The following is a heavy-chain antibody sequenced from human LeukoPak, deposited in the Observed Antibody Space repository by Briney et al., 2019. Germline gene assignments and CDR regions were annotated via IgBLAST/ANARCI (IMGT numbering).Heavy chain of an antibody. V-gene: IGHV3-48*03. Sequence: GGSLRLSCAASGFSFSTYEMNWVRQAPGKGLECISYITSSGGTKDYAKSVKGRFIISRDNAKNSLFLQMNGLTTEDTAVYYCARARGSDYYYYYMDVWGKGTTVTVSS. J-gene: IGHJ6*03. CDR1: GFSFSTYE. CDR2: ITSSGGTK. CDR3: ARARGSDYYYYYMDV.